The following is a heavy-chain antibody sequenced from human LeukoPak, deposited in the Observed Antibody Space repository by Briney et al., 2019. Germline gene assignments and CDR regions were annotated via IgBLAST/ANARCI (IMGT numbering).Heavy chain of an antibody. CDR1: GGSNSSSSYY. D-gene: IGHD2-2*01. V-gene: IGHV4-39*01. Sequence: SETLSLTCTVSGGSNSSSSYYWGWIRQPPGKGLEWIGSIYYSGSTYYNPSLKSRVTISVDTSKNQFSLKLSSVTAADTAVYYCASTVYCSSTSCSLETWLLFDYWGQGTLVTVSS. CDR3: ASTVYCSSTSCSLETWLLFDY. CDR2: IYYSGST. J-gene: IGHJ4*02.